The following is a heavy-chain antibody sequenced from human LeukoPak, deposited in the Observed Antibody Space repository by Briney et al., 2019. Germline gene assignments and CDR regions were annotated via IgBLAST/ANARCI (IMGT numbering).Heavy chain of an antibody. CDR2: ISYDGSDK. J-gene: IGHJ4*02. CDR1: GFTFSSYA. CDR3: ARDVRRDGYNVIDY. Sequence: PGRSLRLSCAASGFTFSSYAMHWVRQAPGKGLEREAVISYDGSDKYYADSVKGRFTISRDNSKNTLYLQMNSLRAEDTAVYYCARDVRRDGYNVIDYWRQGTLVTVSS. D-gene: IGHD5-24*01. V-gene: IGHV3-30-3*01.